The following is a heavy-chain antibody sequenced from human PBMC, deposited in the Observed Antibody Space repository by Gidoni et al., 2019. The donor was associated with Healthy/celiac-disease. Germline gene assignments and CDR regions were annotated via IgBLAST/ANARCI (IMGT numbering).Heavy chain of an antibody. V-gene: IGHV4-31*03. J-gene: IGHJ6*02. CDR3: ARDWGANYYYYGMDV. CDR1: GGSISSGGYY. D-gene: IGHD3-16*01. Sequence: QVQLPESGPGLVKPSQTLSLTCTVSGGSISSGGYYWSWSRQHPGKGLEWIGYISYSGSTYYNPSLKNRVTISVDTSKNQFSLKLSSVTAAETAVYYCARDWGANYYYYGMDVWGQGTTVTASS. CDR2: ISYSGST.